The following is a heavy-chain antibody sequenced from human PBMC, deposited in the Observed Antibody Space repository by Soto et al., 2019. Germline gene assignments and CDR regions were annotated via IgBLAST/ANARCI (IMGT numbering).Heavy chain of an antibody. V-gene: IGHV3-7*01. CDR1: GFTFRTYW. CDR2: IQQDGSVP. J-gene: IGHJ3*01. D-gene: IGHD1-26*01. Sequence: EVQLVESGGGLVQPGESLRLSCAASGFTFRTYWMTWVRQAPGKGLEWVANIQQDGSVPHYVDSVRGRFTISRDNAKNPLYLQMNSLRDEDTALYYCARDRSPDTTTNYYDALDFWGQGTMVTVSS. CDR3: ARDRSPDTTTNYYDALDF.